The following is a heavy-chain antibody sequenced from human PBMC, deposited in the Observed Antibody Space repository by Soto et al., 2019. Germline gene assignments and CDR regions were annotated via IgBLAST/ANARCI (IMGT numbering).Heavy chain of an antibody. V-gene: IGHV3-30-3*01. CDR1: GFTFSSYA. J-gene: IGHJ6*02. D-gene: IGHD2-2*01. Sequence: QVQLVEAGGGVVQPGRSLRLSCAASGFTFSSYAMHWVRQAPGKGLEGVAVISYDGSNKYYADSVKGRFTISRDNSKNTLYLQMNSLRAEDTAVYYCARVRDQLLFYYYYGMDVWGQGTTVTVSS. CDR2: ISYDGSNK. CDR3: ARVRDQLLFYYYYGMDV.